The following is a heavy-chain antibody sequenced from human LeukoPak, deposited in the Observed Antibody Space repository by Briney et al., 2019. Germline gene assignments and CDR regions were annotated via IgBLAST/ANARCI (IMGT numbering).Heavy chain of an antibody. D-gene: IGHD2-2*01. CDR1: GGSMTSYY. CDR2: IYYSGGT. J-gene: IGHJ5*01. Sequence: PSETLSLTCTVSGGSMTSYYWSWIRQPPGKGLEWIAYIYYSGGTNYNPSLKSRVTISVNTSKNQFSLKLSSVTAADTAVYYCARHARSTFSTSWYVSWGQGTLVTVSS. CDR3: ARHARSTFSTSWYVS. V-gene: IGHV4-59*08.